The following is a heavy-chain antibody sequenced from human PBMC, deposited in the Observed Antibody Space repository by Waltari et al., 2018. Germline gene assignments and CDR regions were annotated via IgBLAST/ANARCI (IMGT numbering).Heavy chain of an antibody. CDR1: GYIFTHYW. D-gene: IGHD3-10*01. Sequence: EVQLVQSGAEVKKPGESLRISCPGSGYIFTHYWIGWVRPMPGKGLEWMGVIYPGDFDTRYSPSFQGQVTISADKSINTAYLQWSSLKASDTAMYYCARLPYYYGSGSYYSDYGMDVWGQGTTVTVSS. CDR2: IYPGDFDT. CDR3: ARLPYYYGSGSYYSDYGMDV. V-gene: IGHV5-51*01. J-gene: IGHJ6*02.